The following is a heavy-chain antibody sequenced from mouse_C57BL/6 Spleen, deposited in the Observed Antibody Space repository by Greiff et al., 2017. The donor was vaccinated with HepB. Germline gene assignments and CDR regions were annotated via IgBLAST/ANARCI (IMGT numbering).Heavy chain of an antibody. D-gene: IGHD2-4*01. CDR1: GYTFTSYW. CDR3: ARGGGLRQYFDY. J-gene: IGHJ2*01. Sequence: QVQLQQPGAELVKPGASVKLSCKASGYTFTSYWMQWVNQRPGQGLEWIGEIDPSDSYTTYNQKFKGKATLTVDTSSSTAYMQLSSLTSEDSAVYYCARGGGLRQYFDYWGQGTTLTVSS. V-gene: IGHV1-50*01. CDR2: IDPSDSYT.